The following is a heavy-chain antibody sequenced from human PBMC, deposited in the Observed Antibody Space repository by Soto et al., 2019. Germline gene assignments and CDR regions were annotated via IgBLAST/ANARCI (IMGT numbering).Heavy chain of an antibody. CDR3: ARSFTFTAAAGTGGAYYYGMDV. CDR1: GYTFTSYC. Sequence: ASVKVSCKASGYTFTSYCISWVRQAPGQGLEWMGWISAYNGNTNYAQKLQGRVTMTTDTSTSTAYMELRSLRSDDTAVYYCARSFTFTAAAGTGGAYYYGMDVWGQGTTVTVSS. D-gene: IGHD6-13*01. J-gene: IGHJ6*02. CDR2: ISAYNGNT. V-gene: IGHV1-18*01.